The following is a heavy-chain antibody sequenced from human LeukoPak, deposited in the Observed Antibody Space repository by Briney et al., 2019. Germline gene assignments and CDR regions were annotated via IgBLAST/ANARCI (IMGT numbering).Heavy chain of an antibody. J-gene: IGHJ6*02. Sequence: SETLSLPCAVYGGSFSGYYWSWIRQPPGKGLEWIGEINHSGSTNYNPSLKSRVTISVDTSKNQFSLKLSSVTAADTAVYYCARGIAAAGTSYYYYHGMDVWGQGTTVTVSS. CDR3: ARGIAAAGTSYYYYHGMDV. CDR1: GGSFSGYY. CDR2: INHSGST. V-gene: IGHV4-34*01. D-gene: IGHD6-13*01.